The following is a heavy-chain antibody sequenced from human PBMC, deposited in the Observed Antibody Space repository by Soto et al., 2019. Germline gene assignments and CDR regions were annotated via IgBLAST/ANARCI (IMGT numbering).Heavy chain of an antibody. CDR1: GGTFSSYA. J-gene: IGHJ6*02. CDR2: IIPIFGTA. V-gene: IGHV1-69*13. Sequence: SVKVSCKASGGTFSSYAISWVRQAPGQGLEWMGGIIPIFGTANYAQKFQGRVTITADESTSTAYMELSSLRSEDTAVYYCARSSRRKEWLSDYYYYGMDVWGQGTTVTVSS. D-gene: IGHD3-3*01. CDR3: ARSSRRKEWLSDYYYYGMDV.